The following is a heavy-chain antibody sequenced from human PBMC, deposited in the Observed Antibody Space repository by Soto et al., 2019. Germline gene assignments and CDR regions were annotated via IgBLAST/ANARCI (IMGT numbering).Heavy chain of an antibody. CDR1: GYTFTSYH. Sequence: QVQLVQSGAEVKKPGASVKVSCKASGYTFTSYHITWVRQAPGQGLEWMGWISAYNGNTNYAQQLQGRVTMTTDTPTTTADRNLRSLRSAVMAVYYCARDSPPPREWGQGTLVTVSS. CDR3: ARDSPPPRE. V-gene: IGHV1-18*03. CDR2: ISAYNGNT. J-gene: IGHJ4*02.